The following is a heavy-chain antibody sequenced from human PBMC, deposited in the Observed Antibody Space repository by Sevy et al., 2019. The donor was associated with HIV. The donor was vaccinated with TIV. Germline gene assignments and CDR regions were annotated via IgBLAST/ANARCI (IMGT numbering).Heavy chain of an antibody. Sequence: GGSLRLSCAASGFTFSSYSMNWVRQAPGKGLEWVSSISSSSSYIYYADSVKGRFTISRDNAKNSLYLQMNSLRAEDTAVYYCARGGYSGSPLDAFDFWGQGTMVTVSS. D-gene: IGHD1-26*01. J-gene: IGHJ3*01. CDR2: ISSSSSYI. CDR1: GFTFSSYS. CDR3: ARGGYSGSPLDAFDF. V-gene: IGHV3-21*01.